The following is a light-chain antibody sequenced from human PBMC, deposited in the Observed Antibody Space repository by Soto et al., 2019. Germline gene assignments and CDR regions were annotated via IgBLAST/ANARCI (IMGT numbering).Light chain of an antibody. CDR2: AAS. V-gene: IGKV1-27*01. CDR1: QGISNY. J-gene: IGKJ1*01. Sequence: DIQMTQSPSSLSASVGDRVTITCRASQGISNYLAWYQQKPGKVPKLMIYAASTLQSGVPSRLGGSGSGTDFTLTISSLQPEDVATYYCQKYNSAPWTFGQGTKVEIK. CDR3: QKYNSAPWT.